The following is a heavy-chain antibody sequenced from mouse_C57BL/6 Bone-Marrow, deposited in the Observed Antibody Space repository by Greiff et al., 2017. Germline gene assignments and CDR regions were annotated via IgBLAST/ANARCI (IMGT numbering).Heavy chain of an antibody. Sequence: QVQLKQSGAELVRPGTSVKVSCKASGYAFTNYLIEWVKQRPGQGLEWIGVLNPGSGGTNYNEKLKGKGTLTADKSSSTAYMQLSSLTSEDSSVYFCARSEGDYGGSFFGGQGTLVTVSA. V-gene: IGHV1-54*01. CDR1: GYAFTNYL. CDR3: ARSEGDYGGSFF. J-gene: IGHJ3*01. D-gene: IGHD1-1*01. CDR2: LNPGSGGT.